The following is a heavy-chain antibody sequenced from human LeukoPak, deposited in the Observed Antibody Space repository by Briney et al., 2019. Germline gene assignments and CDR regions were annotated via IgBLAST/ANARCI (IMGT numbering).Heavy chain of an antibody. Sequence: GGSLRLSCAASGNYWMHWVRQAPGKGLVWVSHINSDGSWTSYADSVKGRFTISKDNAKNTVYLQMNSLRAEDTAVYCCVSFCETYWGRGTLVTVSS. D-gene: IGHD2/OR15-2a*01. V-gene: IGHV3-74*01. CDR3: VSFCETY. CDR2: INSDGSWT. CDR1: GNYW. J-gene: IGHJ4*02.